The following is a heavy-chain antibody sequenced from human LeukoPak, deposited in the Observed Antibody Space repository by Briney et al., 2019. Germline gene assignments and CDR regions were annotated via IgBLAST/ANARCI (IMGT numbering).Heavy chain of an antibody. D-gene: IGHD1-26*01. J-gene: IGHJ4*02. CDR1: GFTFSTYN. CDR2: ISGSGLTI. Sequence: GGSLRLSCAASGFTFSTYNMDWVRQGPGKGLEWVSYISGSGLTIYYAASVKGRFTISRDNAKNSLYLQMDSLRAEDTAIYYCARGAGSEGWGLPTPDFWGQGTLVAVSS. V-gene: IGHV3-48*01. CDR3: ARGAGSEGWGLPTPDF.